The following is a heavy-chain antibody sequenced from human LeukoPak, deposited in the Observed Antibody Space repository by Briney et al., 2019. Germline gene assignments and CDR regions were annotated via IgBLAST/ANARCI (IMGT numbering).Heavy chain of an antibody. J-gene: IGHJ4*02. V-gene: IGHV3-21*01. CDR2: ISSSSSYI. CDR3: ARDFSAAGTIDY. Sequence: GGSLRLSCAASGFTFSSYSMNWVRQAPGKGLEWVSSISSSSSYIYYADSVKGRFTISRDNAKNSLYLQMNSLRAEDTAVYYCARDFSAAGTIDYWGQGTLVTVSS. D-gene: IGHD6-13*01. CDR1: GFTFSSYS.